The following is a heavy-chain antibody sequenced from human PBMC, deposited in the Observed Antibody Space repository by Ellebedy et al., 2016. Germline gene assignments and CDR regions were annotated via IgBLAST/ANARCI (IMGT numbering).Heavy chain of an antibody. D-gene: IGHD1-26*01. CDR1: GFTFSSYG. Sequence: GGSLRLSCAASGFTFSSYGMHWVRQAPGKGLEWVAVISYDGSNKYYADSVKGRFTISRDNSKNTLYLQMNSLRAEDTAVYYCARDLRGVGATTRDYWGQGTLVTVSS. CDR3: ARDLRGVGATTRDY. V-gene: IGHV3-30*19. CDR2: ISYDGSNK. J-gene: IGHJ4*02.